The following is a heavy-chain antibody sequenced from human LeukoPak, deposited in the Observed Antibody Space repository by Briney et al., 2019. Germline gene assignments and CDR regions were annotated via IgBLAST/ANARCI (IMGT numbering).Heavy chain of an antibody. Sequence: SETLSLTCTVSGGSISSSSYYWGWIRQPPGKGLEWIGSIYYSGSTYYNPSLKSRVTISVDTSKDQFSLKLSSVTAADTAVYYCARYNQAGSGSYIDSLDYWGQGTLVTVSS. V-gene: IGHV4-39*07. CDR1: GGSISSSSYY. CDR3: ARYNQAGSGSYIDSLDY. J-gene: IGHJ4*02. D-gene: IGHD3-10*01. CDR2: IYYSGST.